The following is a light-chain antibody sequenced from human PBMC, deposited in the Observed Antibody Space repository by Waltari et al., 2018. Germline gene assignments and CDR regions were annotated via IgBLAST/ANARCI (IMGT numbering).Light chain of an antibody. CDR3: ATWDDSLSVWL. CDR2: DNN. J-gene: IGLJ3*02. V-gene: IGLV1-47*02. CDR1: TSNIGSNY. Sequence: QSVLTQSPSASGPPGQRVIISCSGSTSNIGSNYVYWYQHHPGAAPKLLIFDNNLRPSRVPDRFSGSKSGTSVSLAINGLRSEDEADYYCATWDDSLSVWLFGGGTKLTVL.